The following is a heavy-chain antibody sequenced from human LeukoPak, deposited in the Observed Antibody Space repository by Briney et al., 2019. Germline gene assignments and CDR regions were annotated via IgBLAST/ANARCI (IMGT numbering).Heavy chain of an antibody. V-gene: IGHV1-18*01. Sequence: ASVKVSCKASGYTFTSYGISWVRQAPGQGLEWMGWISAYDDNTNYAQNLQGRVTMTTDTSTSTVYMELRSLRSDDTAFYYCGRDGAVTPYYLDYWGRGTLVTVSS. CDR1: GYTFTSYG. CDR2: ISAYDDNT. J-gene: IGHJ4*02. D-gene: IGHD3-3*01. CDR3: GRDGAVTPYYLDY.